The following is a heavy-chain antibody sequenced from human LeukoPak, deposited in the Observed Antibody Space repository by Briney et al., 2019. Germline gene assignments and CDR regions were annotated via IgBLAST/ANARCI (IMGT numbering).Heavy chain of an antibody. CDR1: CGSFSGYY. CDR3: ARGLEPGIAAAGTVMTSDY. J-gene: IGHJ4*02. Sequence: SETLSLTCAVYCGSFSGYYWSWIRQPPGKGLEWIGEINHSGSTNYNPSLKSRVTISVDTSKNQFSLKLSSVTAADTAVYYCARGLEPGIAAAGTVMTSDYWGQGTLVTVSS. D-gene: IGHD6-13*01. V-gene: IGHV4-34*01. CDR2: INHSGST.